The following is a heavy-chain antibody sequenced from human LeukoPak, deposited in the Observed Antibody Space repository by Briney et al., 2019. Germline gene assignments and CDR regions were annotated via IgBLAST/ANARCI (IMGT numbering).Heavy chain of an antibody. V-gene: IGHV3-15*01. CDR2: IKSKTFGGTT. CDR3: TTLGAFDY. CDR1: GFTFSNAW. D-gene: IGHD3-16*01. J-gene: IGHJ4*02. Sequence: GGSLRLSCAASGFTFSNAWMSWVRQAPGKGLGWVGRIKSKTFGGTTYYAAPVKGRFTISRDDSKNTLYLHMNTLKTEDTAIYYCTTLGAFDYWGQGTLVTVSS.